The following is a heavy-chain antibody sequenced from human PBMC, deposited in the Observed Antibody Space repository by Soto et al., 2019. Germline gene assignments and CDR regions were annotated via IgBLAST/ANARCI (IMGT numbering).Heavy chain of an antibody. D-gene: IGHD6-19*01. CDR2: MNPNSGNT. V-gene: IGHV1-8*01. CDR1: GYTFTSYD. Sequence: ASVKVSWKASGYTFTSYDINWVRQATGQGLEWMGWMNPNSGNTGYAQKFQGRVTMTRNTSISTAYMELSSLRSEDTAVYYCARGLSKWLVQSWFDPWGQGTPVTVSS. J-gene: IGHJ5*02. CDR3: ARGLSKWLVQSWFDP.